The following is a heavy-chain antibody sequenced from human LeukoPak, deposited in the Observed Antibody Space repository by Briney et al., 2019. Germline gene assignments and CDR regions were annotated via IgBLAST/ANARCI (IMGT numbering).Heavy chain of an antibody. CDR3: AKDLVSGSYIYGYDY. D-gene: IGHD1-26*01. CDR2: ISGSGDNM. Sequence: PGGSLRLSCLASKFTFNNYAMTWVRQAPGKGLEWVSSISGSGDNMNYADSVKGRFTISRDNSENTLYLQMNSLRGEDTAVYYCAKDLVSGSYIYGYDYWGQGTLVTVSS. J-gene: IGHJ4*02. V-gene: IGHV3-23*01. CDR1: KFTFNNYA.